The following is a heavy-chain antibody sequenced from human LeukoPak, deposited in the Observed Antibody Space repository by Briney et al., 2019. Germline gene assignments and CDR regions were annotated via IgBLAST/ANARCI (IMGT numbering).Heavy chain of an antibody. CDR2: ISSSSSTI. Sequence: GGSLRLSCAASGFTFSSYSMNWVRQAPGKGLEWVSYISSSSSTIYYADSVKGRFTISRDNAKNSLYLQMNSLRAEDTAVYYCARDHAPFLEWVADHQDYYFDYWGQGTLVTVSS. D-gene: IGHD3-3*01. J-gene: IGHJ4*02. CDR3: ARDHAPFLEWVADHQDYYFDY. CDR1: GFTFSSYS. V-gene: IGHV3-48*01.